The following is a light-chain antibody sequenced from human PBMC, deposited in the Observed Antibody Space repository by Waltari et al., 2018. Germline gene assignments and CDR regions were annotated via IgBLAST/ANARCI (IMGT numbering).Light chain of an antibody. V-gene: IGKV4-1*01. CDR2: WAS. CDR1: QSLLYSSNNKNY. J-gene: IGKJ2*01. CDR3: QQYYTSPYT. Sequence: DIVMTQSPDSLAVSLGERATINCKSNQSLLYSSNNKNYLAWYQQKAGQPPKLLNYWASTREYGVPDRFSASGSGTDFTLTISSLQAEDVAVYYCQQYYTSPYTFGQGTKLEIK.